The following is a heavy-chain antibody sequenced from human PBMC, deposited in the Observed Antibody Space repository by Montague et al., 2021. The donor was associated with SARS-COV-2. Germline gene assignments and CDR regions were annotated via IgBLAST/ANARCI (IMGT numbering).Heavy chain of an antibody. CDR2: VYHSGST. J-gene: IGHJ5*02. V-gene: IGHV4-34*01. CDR1: GGSFSDDY. Sequence: SETLSLTCAVSGGSFSDDYWSWIRQSPGKGLEWIGEVYHSGSTTYNPSVRSRVLISIDTSRSQISLNLRSVTAADTAVYYCARGGIRIGMNRGVSSRPLDAWGQGTLVTVSS. CDR3: ARGGIRIGMNRGVSSRPLDA. D-gene: IGHD3-10*01.